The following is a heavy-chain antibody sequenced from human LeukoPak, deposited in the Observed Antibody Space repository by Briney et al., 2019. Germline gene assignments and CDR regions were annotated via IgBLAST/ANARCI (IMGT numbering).Heavy chain of an antibody. CDR2: IWYDGSNK. Sequence: PGGSLRLSCAASGFTFSSYGMHWVRQAPGKGLEWVAVIWYDGSNKYYADSVKGRFTISRDNAKNSLFLQMNSLRAEDTAMYYCARSEDYCSGGSCYAHWGQGILVTVSS. CDR1: GFTFSSYG. J-gene: IGHJ4*02. CDR3: ARSEDYCSGGSCYAH. D-gene: IGHD2-15*01. V-gene: IGHV3-33*01.